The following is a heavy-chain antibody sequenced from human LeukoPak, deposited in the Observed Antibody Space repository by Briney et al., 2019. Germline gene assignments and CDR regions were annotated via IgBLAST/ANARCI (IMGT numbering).Heavy chain of an antibody. V-gene: IGHV3-23*01. Sequence: PGGSLRFSCAGSGITLSNYGMSWVRQAPGKGLKWVAGISHSGGRTNYADSVKGRFTISRDNPKNTLYLQMNSLRPEDTAVYFCAKRGVVIRVILVGFHKEAYYFDSWGQGALVTVSS. CDR3: AKRGVVIRVILVGFHKEAYYFDS. D-gene: IGHD3-22*01. J-gene: IGHJ4*02. CDR1: GITLSNYG. CDR2: ISHSGGRT.